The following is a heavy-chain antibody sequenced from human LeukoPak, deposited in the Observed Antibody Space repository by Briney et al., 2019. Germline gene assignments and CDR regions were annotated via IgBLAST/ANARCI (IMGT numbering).Heavy chain of an antibody. V-gene: IGHV3-23*01. CDR3: AKEKGFGDYHFDY. D-gene: IGHD4-17*01. J-gene: IGHJ4*02. Sequence: GGSLRLSCAASGFTFSSHAMSWVRQAPGKGLEWVSAIGGSDGTTHYADSVKGRFTISRDNSKNTLYLQMNSLRAEDTAVYYCAKEKGFGDYHFDYWGQGTLVTVSS. CDR1: GFTFSSHA. CDR2: IGGSDGTT.